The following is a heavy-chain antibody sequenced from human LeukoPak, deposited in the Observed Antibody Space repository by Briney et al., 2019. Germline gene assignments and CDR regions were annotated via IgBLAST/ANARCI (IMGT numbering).Heavy chain of an antibody. V-gene: IGHV3-23*01. CDR1: GFTFSSYG. D-gene: IGHD4-23*01. J-gene: IGHJ2*01. CDR2: ISGSGGST. CDR3: AKNNDYGGSYWYFDL. Sequence: GGTLRLSCAASGFTFSSYGMSWVRQAPGKGLEWVSAISGSGGSTYYADSVKGRFTISRDSSKNTLYLQMSSLRDEDTAVYYCAKNNDYGGSYWYFDLWGRGTLVTVSS.